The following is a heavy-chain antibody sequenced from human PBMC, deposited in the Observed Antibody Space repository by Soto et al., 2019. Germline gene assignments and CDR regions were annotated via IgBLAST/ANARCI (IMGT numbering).Heavy chain of an antibody. CDR3: VSGVRSVGVIWTGCPFDY. V-gene: IGHV3-21*01. Sequence: EVQLVESGGGLVKPGGSLRLSCVASGLTFSTYGMSWVRQAPGKGLVWVSSISSGSGYTHYADSVKGRFTISRDNAKNSVYLQMISLRAEDTAVYHCVSGVRSVGVIWTGCPFDYWGQGTLVTVSS. CDR1: GLTFSTYG. D-gene: IGHD3-9*01. J-gene: IGHJ4*02. CDR2: ISSGSGYT.